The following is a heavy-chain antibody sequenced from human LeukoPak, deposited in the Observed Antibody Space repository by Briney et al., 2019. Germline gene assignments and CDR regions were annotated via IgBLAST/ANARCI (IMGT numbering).Heavy chain of an antibody. J-gene: IGHJ4*02. CDR2: INWNGGST. V-gene: IGHV3-20*04. CDR3: AREEGGYFDY. Sequence: TGRSLRLSCAASGFTFSNYAMHWVRQAPGKGLEWVSGINWNGGSTGYADSVKGRFTISRDNAKNSLYLQMSSLRAEDTALYYCAREEGGYFDYWGQGTLVTVSS. CDR1: GFTFSNYA. D-gene: IGHD3-16*01.